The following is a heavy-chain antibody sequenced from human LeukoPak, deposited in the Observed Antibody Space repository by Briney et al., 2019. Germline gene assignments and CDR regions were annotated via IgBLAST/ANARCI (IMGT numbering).Heavy chain of an antibody. CDR1: GFTFSSYW. Sequence: GGSLRLSCAASGFTFSSYWMFWVRQAPGKGLEWVSTVSGSGSSTYYADSVKGRFTISRDNSKNTLYLQMNSLRAEDTAVYYCARDQWDSSGWYRNYWGQGTLVTVSS. V-gene: IGHV3-23*01. CDR3: ARDQWDSSGWYRNY. J-gene: IGHJ4*02. D-gene: IGHD6-19*01. CDR2: VSGSGSST.